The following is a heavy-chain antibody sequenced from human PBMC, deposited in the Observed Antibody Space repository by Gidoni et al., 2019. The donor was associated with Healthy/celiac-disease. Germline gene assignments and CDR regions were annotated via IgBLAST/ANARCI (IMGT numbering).Heavy chain of an antibody. CDR1: GFTFSSYD. CDR2: FGTAGDT. V-gene: IGHV3-13*04. J-gene: IGHJ6*02. CDR3: ARDDSGRMDV. D-gene: IGHD3-10*01. Sequence: EVQLVASGGGLVQPGGSLRLSCAASGFTFSSYDMHWVRQGTGKGLEWVSAFGTAGDTYYPGSVKGRFTISRENAKNSLYLQMNSLRAGDTAVYYCARDDSGRMDVWGQGTTVTVSS.